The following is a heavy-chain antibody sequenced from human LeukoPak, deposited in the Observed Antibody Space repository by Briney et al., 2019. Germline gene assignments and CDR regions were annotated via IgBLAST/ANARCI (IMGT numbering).Heavy chain of an antibody. CDR3: ASADYYDSSALDY. D-gene: IGHD3-22*01. CDR1: GFTFSCYA. CDR2: ISGSGGST. V-gene: IGHV3-23*01. J-gene: IGHJ4*02. Sequence: PGGSLRLSCAASGFTFSCYAMSWVRQAPGKVLEWVPAISGSGGSTYYADAVKGRFTISRAKNTLYLQMNSLRAEDTAVYYCASADYYDSSALDYWGQGTLVTVSS.